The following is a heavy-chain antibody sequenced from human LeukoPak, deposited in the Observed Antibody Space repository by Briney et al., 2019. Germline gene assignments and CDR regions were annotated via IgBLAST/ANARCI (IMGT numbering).Heavy chain of an antibody. CDR2: ISGSGGST. V-gene: IGHV3-23*01. CDR3: AKRVGATLYYYYYMDV. Sequence: PGGSLRLSCAASGFTFSSYAMSWVRQAPGKGLEWVSAISGSGGSTYYADSVKGRFTISRDNSKNTLHLQMNSLRAEDTAVYYCAKRVGATLYYYYYMDVWGKGTTVTVSS. D-gene: IGHD1-26*01. J-gene: IGHJ6*03. CDR1: GFTFSSYA.